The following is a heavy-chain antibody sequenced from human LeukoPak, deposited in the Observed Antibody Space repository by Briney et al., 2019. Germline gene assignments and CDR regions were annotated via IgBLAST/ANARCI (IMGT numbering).Heavy chain of an antibody. V-gene: IGHV3-23*01. Sequence: GGSLRLSCVASGFTFSGYAMSWVRQAPGKGLDWVSAISGSGGSSYYADSVKGRFTISRDNSKNTLYLQMNSLRAEDTAVYYCAKGTRYYYDSSGSDYFDYWGQGTLVTVSS. CDR2: ISGSGGSS. CDR3: AKGTRYYYDSSGSDYFDY. CDR1: GFTFSGYA. J-gene: IGHJ4*02. D-gene: IGHD3-22*01.